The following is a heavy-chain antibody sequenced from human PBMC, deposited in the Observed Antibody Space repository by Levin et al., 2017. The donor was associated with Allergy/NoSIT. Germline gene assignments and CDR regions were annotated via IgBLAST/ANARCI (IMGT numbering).Heavy chain of an antibody. D-gene: IGHD3-16*01. CDR1: GFTISSNY. CDR3: ARSSGRLRPFDY. J-gene: IGHJ4*02. Sequence: PGGSLRLSCAASGFTISSNYMSWVRQAPGKGLEWVSVIYSGGSTYYADSVKGRFTISRDNSKNTLYLQMNSLRAEDTAVYYCARSSGRLRPFDYWGQGTLVTVSS. V-gene: IGHV3-53*01. CDR2: IYSGGST.